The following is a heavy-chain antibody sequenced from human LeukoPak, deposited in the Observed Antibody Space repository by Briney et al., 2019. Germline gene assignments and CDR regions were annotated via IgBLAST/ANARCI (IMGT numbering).Heavy chain of an antibody. CDR1: GCTFTSYG. CDR2: ISAYSGDT. J-gene: IGHJ4*02. CDR3: ARAPYSSSLFDY. Sequence: ASVEVSCKASGCTFTSYGISWVRQAPGQGLEWMGWISAYSGDTNYAQKFQGRATMTTDTSTSTAYMELRSLSSDDTAVYYCARAPYSSSLFDYWGQGTLVTVSS. D-gene: IGHD6-6*01. V-gene: IGHV1-18*01.